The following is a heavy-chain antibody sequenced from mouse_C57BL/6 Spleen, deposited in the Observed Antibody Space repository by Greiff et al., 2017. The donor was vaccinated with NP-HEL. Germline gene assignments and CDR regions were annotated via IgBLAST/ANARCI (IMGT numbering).Heavy chain of an antibody. CDR1: GYTFTSYW. CDR2: INPSNGGT. V-gene: IGHV1-53*01. Sequence: QVQLQQPGTELVKPGASVKLSCKASGYTFTSYWMHWVKQRPGQGLEWIGNINPSNGGTNYNEKFKSKATLTVDKSSSTAYMQLSSLTSEDSAVYYCARWGYYGSSYRYYFDYWGQGTTLTVSP. J-gene: IGHJ2*01. CDR3: ARWGYYGSSYRYYFDY. D-gene: IGHD1-1*01.